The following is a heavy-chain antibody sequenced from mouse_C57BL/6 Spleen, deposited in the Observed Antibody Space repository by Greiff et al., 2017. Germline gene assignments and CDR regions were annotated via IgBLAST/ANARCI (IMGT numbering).Heavy chain of an antibody. J-gene: IGHJ3*01. V-gene: IGHV1-54*01. CDR3: AREEVYGKFAY. CDR1: GYAFTNYL. CDR2: INPGSGGT. Sequence: QVHVKQSGAELVRPGTSVKVSCKASGYAFTNYLIEWVKQRPGQGLEWIGVINPGSGGTNYNEKFKGKATLTADKSSSTAYMQLSSLTSEDSAVYFCAREEVYGKFAYWGQGTLVTVSA. D-gene: IGHD2-1*01.